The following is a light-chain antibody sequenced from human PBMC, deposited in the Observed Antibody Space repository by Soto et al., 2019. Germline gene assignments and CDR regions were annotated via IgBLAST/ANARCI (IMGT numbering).Light chain of an antibody. V-gene: IGKV3-15*01. Sequence: IVWTQSAATLSVSAVRVAPLSCRASQSVSSNLAWYQQKPGQAPRLVIYGASTRATGIPARFSGSGSGTEFTLTISSLQSEDFAVYYCQQYNNWPSSFGQGTKVDIK. J-gene: IGKJ1*01. CDR3: QQYNNWPSS. CDR1: QSVSSN. CDR2: GAS.